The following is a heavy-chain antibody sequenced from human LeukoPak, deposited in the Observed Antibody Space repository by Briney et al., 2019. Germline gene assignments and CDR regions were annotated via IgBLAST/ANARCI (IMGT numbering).Heavy chain of an antibody. CDR3: ARDQLGPRGYYMDV. V-gene: IGHV4-59*01. Sequence: SETLSLTCTVSGGSISSYYWSWIRQPPGKGLEWLGYIYYSGSTNYNPSLKTRVTISVDTSKNQFSLKLSSVTAADTAVYYCARDQLGPRGYYMDVWGKGTTVTVSS. CDR1: GGSISSYY. D-gene: IGHD5-24*01. J-gene: IGHJ6*03. CDR2: IYYSGST.